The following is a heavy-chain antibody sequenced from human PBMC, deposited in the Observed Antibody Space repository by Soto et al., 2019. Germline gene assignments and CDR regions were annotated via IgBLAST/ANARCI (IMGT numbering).Heavy chain of an antibody. V-gene: IGHV3-73*01. CDR3: GVGAILFGYFDY. D-gene: IGHD2-2*02. CDR1: GITLSGSA. CDR2: LRSKTNSYAT. Sequence: PGGSLRLSWAASGITLSGSAMHWVRQASGKGLERVGRLRSKTNSYATAYAASVKGRSTISRDDSRNTAYLQMNSLKTEDTAVYACGVGAILFGYFDYWGQGTLLTASS. J-gene: IGHJ4*02.